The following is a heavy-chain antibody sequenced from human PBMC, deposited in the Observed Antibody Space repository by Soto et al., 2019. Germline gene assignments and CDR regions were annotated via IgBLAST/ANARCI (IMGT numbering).Heavy chain of an antibody. D-gene: IGHD6-13*01. CDR1: GGSISSSSYY. V-gene: IGHV4-39*01. Sequence: SETLSLTCTVSGGSISSSSYYWGWIRQPPGKGLEWIGSIYYSGSTYYNPSLKSRVTISVDTPKNQFSLKLSSVTAADTAVYYCARCLIAAGGGWFDPWGQGTLVTVSS. J-gene: IGHJ5*02. CDR2: IYYSGST. CDR3: ARCLIAAGGGWFDP.